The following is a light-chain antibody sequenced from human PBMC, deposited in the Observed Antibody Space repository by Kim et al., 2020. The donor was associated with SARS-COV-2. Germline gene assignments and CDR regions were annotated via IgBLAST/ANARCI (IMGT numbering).Light chain of an antibody. CDR1: SSNIGSNY. CDR3: ATWDDSLSGWV. V-gene: IGLV1-47*02. CDR2: SNN. J-gene: IGLJ3*02. Sequence: GQGISVSGSGASSNIGSNYVYWYQQRPGTAPKLVIYSNNQRPSGVPDRFSGSTSGTSASLAISGLRSEDEADYYCATWDDSLSGWVFGGGTQLTVL.